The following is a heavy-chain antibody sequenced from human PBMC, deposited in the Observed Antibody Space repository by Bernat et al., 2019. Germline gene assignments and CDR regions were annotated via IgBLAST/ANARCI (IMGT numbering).Heavy chain of an antibody. D-gene: IGHD4-17*01. CDR2: IIVRGGNT. J-gene: IGHJ4*02. CDR1: GFTFGNYA. V-gene: IGHV3-23*04. CDR3: ARGRAGTVTHYIFDY. Sequence: EVQLVETGGGLIQPGGSLRLSCAASGFTFGNYAMNWVRQAPGKGLEWVSSIIVRGGNTYYADSVKGRFTISRDNSRNTLSLQMNSLRAEDTAIYYCARGRAGTVTHYIFDYWGRGTLVTVSS.